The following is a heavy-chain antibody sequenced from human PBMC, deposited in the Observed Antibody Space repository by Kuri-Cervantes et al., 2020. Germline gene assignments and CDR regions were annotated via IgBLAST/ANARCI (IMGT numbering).Heavy chain of an antibody. CDR2: ISGSAGST. D-gene: IGHD3-22*01. Sequence: GESLKISCAASGFTFSSYAMSWVRQAPGKGLEWISGISGSAGSTYYADSVKGRFSISRDNSKNTLFLEMNSLRAEDTALYFCAKGGYTYYYDTSGYYCDCWGQGTLVTVSS. CDR1: GFTFSSYA. V-gene: IGHV3-23*01. J-gene: IGHJ4*02. CDR3: AKGGYTYYYDTSGYYCDC.